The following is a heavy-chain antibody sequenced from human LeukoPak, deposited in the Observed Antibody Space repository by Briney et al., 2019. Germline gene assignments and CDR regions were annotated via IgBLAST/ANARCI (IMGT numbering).Heavy chain of an antibody. V-gene: IGHV3-30*04. D-gene: IGHD2-2*01. CDR2: ISYDGSNE. CDR1: GFTFSSYV. J-gene: IGHJ5*02. CDR3: AKDRHAPGRYCSSTSCLPFDP. Sequence: GRSLRLSCAASGFTFSSYVMHWVRQAPGKGLEWVAIISYDGSNEYYADSVKGRFTISRDNSEKKLYLQMNSLRAEDTAVYYCAKDRHAPGRYCSSTSCLPFDPWGQGTLVTVSS.